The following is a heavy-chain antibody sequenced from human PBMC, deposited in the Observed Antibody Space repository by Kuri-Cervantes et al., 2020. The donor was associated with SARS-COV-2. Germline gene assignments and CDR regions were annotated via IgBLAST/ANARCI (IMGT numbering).Heavy chain of an antibody. CDR1: GFTFSSYS. CDR3: ARMGEPYYMDV. CDR2: ISSSSGSI. D-gene: IGHD3-16*01. V-gene: IGHV3-21*01. Sequence: GESLKISCAAPGFTFSSYSMNWVRQAPGKGLEWVSSISSSSGSIYYADSVRGRFTISRDNAKNSLYLQMNSLRAEDMAVYYCARMGEPYYMDVWGKGTTVTVSS. J-gene: IGHJ6*03.